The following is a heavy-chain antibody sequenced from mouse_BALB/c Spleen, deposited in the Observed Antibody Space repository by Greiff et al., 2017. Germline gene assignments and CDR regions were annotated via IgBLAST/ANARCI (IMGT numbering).Heavy chain of an antibody. CDR2: IIPGNGST. CDR3: ARRDAYEHYAMDY. CDR1: GYTFTSYW. V-gene: IGHV1S81*02. J-gene: IGHJ4*01. Sequence: QVQLQQPGAELVKPGASVKLSCKASGYTFTSYWVHWVKQRPGQGLVWIGGIIPGNGSTNYKGKFKSQATLTVDKSSSPAYMQLSCLTTEDSAVYYCARRDAYEHYAMDYWGQGTSVTVSS. D-gene: IGHD2-2*01.